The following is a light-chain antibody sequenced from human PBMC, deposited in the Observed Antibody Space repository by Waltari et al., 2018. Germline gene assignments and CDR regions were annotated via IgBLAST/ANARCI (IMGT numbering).Light chain of an antibody. V-gene: IGKV3-20*01. CDR3: QKYGTLPAT. Sequence: EIVLTQSPGTLSWSPGDRATLSCRASQSVSRTLAWYQQKPGQAPRLLIYDASSRATGIPDRFSGSGSGTDFSLTISRLEPEDFAVYYCQKYGTLPATFGQGTKVEIK. CDR2: DAS. J-gene: IGKJ1*01. CDR1: QSVSRT.